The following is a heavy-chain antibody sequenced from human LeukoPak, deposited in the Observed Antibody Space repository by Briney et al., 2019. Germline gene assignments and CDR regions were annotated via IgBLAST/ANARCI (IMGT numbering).Heavy chain of an antibody. D-gene: IGHD2-15*01. V-gene: IGHV3-66*02. J-gene: IGHJ3*02. Sequence: GGSLRLSCAASGFTVSSNYMSWVRQAPGKGLEWVSVIYSCGSTYYADSVKGRFTISRDNSKNTLYLQMNSLRAEDTAVYYCARTIAFRAFDIWGQGTMVTVSS. CDR3: ARTIAFRAFDI. CDR2: IYSCGST. CDR1: GFTVSSNY.